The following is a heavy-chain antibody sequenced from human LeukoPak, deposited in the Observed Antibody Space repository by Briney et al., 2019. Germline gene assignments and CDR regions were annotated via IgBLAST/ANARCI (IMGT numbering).Heavy chain of an antibody. CDR3: ARDDRSHAFDI. J-gene: IGHJ3*02. D-gene: IGHD1-14*01. Sequence: PGGSLRLSCAASGFTFSSYSMNWDRQAPGKGLEWVSSISSSSSYIYYADSVKGRFTISRDNAKNSLYLQMNSLRAEDTAVYYCARDDRSHAFDIWGQGTMVTVSS. CDR1: GFTFSSYS. CDR2: ISSSSSYI. V-gene: IGHV3-21*01.